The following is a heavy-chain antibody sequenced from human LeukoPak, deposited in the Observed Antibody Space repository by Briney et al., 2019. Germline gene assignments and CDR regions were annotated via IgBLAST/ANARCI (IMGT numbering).Heavy chain of an antibody. J-gene: IGHJ4*02. CDR1: GGSFSGYY. D-gene: IGHD3-10*01. CDR3: ARGLYGSGSYFDY. V-gene: IGHV4-34*01. Sequence: SETLSLACAVYGGSFSGYYWSWIRQPPGKGLEWIGEINHSGSTNYNPSLKSRVTISVDTSKNQFSLKLSSVTAADTAVYYCARGLYGSGSYFDYWGQGTLVTVSS. CDR2: INHSGST.